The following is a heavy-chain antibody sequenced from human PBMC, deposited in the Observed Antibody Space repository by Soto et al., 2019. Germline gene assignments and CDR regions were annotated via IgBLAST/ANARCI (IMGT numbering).Heavy chain of an antibody. CDR1: GGSIDSGAFS. CDR3: ARIHWAQSSLDY. Sequence: QLQLQESGSRLVKPSETLSLTCAVSGGSIDSGAFSLSWIRQPPGKGLEWIGYVTHSGPTSSIPSLNGRLTLSVDSSQTQFSLKLTSVTAADSAFYYCARIHWAQSSLDYWGRGILVTVSS. V-gene: IGHV4-30-2*01. CDR2: VTHSGPT. D-gene: IGHD6-19*01. J-gene: IGHJ4*02.